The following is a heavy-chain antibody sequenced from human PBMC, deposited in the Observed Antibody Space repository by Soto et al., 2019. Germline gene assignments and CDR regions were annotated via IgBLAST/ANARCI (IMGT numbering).Heavy chain of an antibody. Sequence: SETLSLTCAVSCGSISSGGYSWSWIRQPPGKGLEWIGYIYHSGSTYYNPSLKSRVTISVDTSKNQFSLKLTSVTAADTAVYYCARVKASGVNFDYWGQGTLVTVSS. J-gene: IGHJ4*02. CDR1: CGSISSGGYS. CDR3: ARVKASGVNFDY. V-gene: IGHV4-30-2*01. CDR2: IYHSGST. D-gene: IGHD3-10*01.